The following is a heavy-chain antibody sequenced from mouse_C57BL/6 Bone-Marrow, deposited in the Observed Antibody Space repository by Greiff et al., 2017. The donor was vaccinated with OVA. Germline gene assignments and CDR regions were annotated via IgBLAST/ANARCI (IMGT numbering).Heavy chain of an antibody. Sequence: VQLVESGAELMKPGASVKLSCKATGYTFTGYWIAWVKQRPGHGLEWIGEILPGSGSTNYNEKFQGKATFTADTSSNTAYMQLSSLTTEDSAIYYCARSPYYYGSSSVYWYFDVWGTGTTVTVSS. J-gene: IGHJ1*03. CDR2: ILPGSGST. V-gene: IGHV1-9*01. D-gene: IGHD1-1*01. CDR1: GYTFTGYW. CDR3: ARSPYYYGSSSVYWYFDV.